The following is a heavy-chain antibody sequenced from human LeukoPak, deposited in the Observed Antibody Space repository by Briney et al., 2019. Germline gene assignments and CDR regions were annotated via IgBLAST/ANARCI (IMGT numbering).Heavy chain of an antibody. Sequence: PSGTLSLTCTVSGGSISSYYWSWIRQPPGKGLEWIGYIYYSGSTNYNPSLKSRVTISVDTSKNQFSLKLSSVTAADTAVYYCARLYCSSTSCYGGRDTNWFDPWGQGTLVTVSS. CDR1: GGSISSYY. D-gene: IGHD2-2*01. CDR2: IYYSGST. J-gene: IGHJ5*02. CDR3: ARLYCSSTSCYGGRDTNWFDP. V-gene: IGHV4-59*08.